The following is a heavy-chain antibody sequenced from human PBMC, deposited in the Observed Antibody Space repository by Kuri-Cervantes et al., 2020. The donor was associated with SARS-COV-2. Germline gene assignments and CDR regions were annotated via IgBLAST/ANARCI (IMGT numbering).Heavy chain of an antibody. CDR1: GGSFSGYH. V-gene: IGHV4-34*01. D-gene: IGHD1-26*01. J-gene: IGHJ4*02. Sequence: SETLSLTCAVYGGSFSGYHWSWIRQPPGKGLEWIGEINHSGSSDYNPSLKSRVTISVDTSKNQFSLKLNSVTAADTAVYYCARARGWVGATKPFDYWGQGTLVTVS. CDR3: ARARGWVGATKPFDY. CDR2: INHSGSS.